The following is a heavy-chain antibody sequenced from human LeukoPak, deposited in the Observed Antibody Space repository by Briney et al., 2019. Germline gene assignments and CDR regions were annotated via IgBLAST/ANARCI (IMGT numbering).Heavy chain of an antibody. V-gene: IGHV1-8*01. J-gene: IGHJ4*02. CDR1: GYTFTSYD. CDR2: MNPNSGNT. Sequence: GASVKVSCKASGYTFTSYDINWVRQATGQGLEWMGWMNPNSGNTGYAQKFQGRVTMTRNTSISTAYMELSSLRSEDTAVYYCARAPGWELPEGVYYFDYWGQGTLVTVSS. CDR3: ARAPGWELPEGVYYFDY. D-gene: IGHD1-26*01.